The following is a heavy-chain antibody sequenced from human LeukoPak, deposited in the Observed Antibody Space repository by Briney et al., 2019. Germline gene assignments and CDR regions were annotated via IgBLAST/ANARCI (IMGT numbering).Heavy chain of an antibody. Sequence: ASVKVSCKASGGTFSSYAISWLRQAPGQGLEWMGGIIPIFGTANYAQKFQGRVTITTDESTSTAYMELSSLRSEDTAVYYCARGLGITGTTFDYWGQGTLVTVSS. CDR1: GGTFSSYA. CDR2: IIPIFGTA. J-gene: IGHJ4*02. CDR3: ARGLGITGTTFDY. V-gene: IGHV1-69*05. D-gene: IGHD1-7*01.